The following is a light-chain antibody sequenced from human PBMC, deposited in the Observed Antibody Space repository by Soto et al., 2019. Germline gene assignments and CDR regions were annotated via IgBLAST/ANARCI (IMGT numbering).Light chain of an antibody. CDR2: EVS. CDR1: SSDVGGYNY. V-gene: IGLV2-11*01. J-gene: IGLJ2*01. Sequence: QSALTQPRSVSGSPGQSVTISCTGTSSDVGGYNYVSWYQHHPGKAPKVVIYEVSNRPSGVSNRFSGSKFGNTASLTISGLQAEDEADYYCCSYTSSDSVVFGGGTKLTVL. CDR3: CSYTSSDSVV.